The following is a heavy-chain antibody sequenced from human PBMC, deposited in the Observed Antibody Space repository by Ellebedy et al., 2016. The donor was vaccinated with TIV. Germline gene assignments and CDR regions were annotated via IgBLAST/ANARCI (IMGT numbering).Heavy chain of an antibody. CDR1: GGSISSGDYY. CDR3: AGRGMTIR. J-gene: IGHJ3*01. Sequence: SETLSLXXTVSGGSISSGDYYWSWIRQPPGKGLEWIAYIYYSGSTYYNPSLKNRVTISVDMSKNQFSLNLGSVTAADTAVYYCAGRGMTIRWGQGTLVTVSS. CDR2: IYYSGST. V-gene: IGHV4-30-4*01. D-gene: IGHD3-3*01.